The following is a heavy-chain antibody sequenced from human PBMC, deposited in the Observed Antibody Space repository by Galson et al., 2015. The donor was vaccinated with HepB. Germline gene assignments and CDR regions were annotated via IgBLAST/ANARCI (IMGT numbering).Heavy chain of an antibody. Sequence: ETLSLTCAVYGGSFSGYYWSWIRQPPGKGLEWIGEINHSGSTNYNPSLKSRVTISVDTSKNQFSLKLSSVTAADTAVYYCARGRRGRGALGGWFDPWGQGTLVTVSS. CDR1: GGSFSGYY. V-gene: IGHV4-34*01. CDR2: INHSGST. D-gene: IGHD3-10*01. CDR3: ARGRRGRGALGGWFDP. J-gene: IGHJ5*02.